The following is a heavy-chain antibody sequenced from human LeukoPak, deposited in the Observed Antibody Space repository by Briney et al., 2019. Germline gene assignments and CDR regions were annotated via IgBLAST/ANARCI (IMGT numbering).Heavy chain of an antibody. CDR3: ARALVVPAAFDY. D-gene: IGHD2-2*01. V-gene: IGHV1-3*01. Sequence: RASVKVSCKASGYTFTSYAMHWVRQAPGQRLEWMGWINAGNGNTKYSQKFQGRVTITRDTSASTAYMELSSLRSEDTAVYYCARALVVPAAFDYWGQGTLVTVSS. CDR2: INAGNGNT. CDR1: GYTFTSYA. J-gene: IGHJ4*02.